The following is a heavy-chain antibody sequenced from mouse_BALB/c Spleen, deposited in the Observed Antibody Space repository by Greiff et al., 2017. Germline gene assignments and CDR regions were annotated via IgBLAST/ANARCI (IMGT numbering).Heavy chain of an antibody. J-gene: IGHJ2*01. CDR2: ISYSGST. CDR1: GYSITSDYA. V-gene: IGHV3-2*02. CDR3: ARWDHEGNDY. Sequence: VQLKQSGPGLVKPSQSLSLTCTVTGYSITSDYAWNWIRQFPGNKLEWMGYISYSGSTSYNPSLKSRISITRDTSKNQFFLQLNSVTTEDTATYYCARWDHEGNDYWGQGTTLTVSS. D-gene: IGHD4-1*01.